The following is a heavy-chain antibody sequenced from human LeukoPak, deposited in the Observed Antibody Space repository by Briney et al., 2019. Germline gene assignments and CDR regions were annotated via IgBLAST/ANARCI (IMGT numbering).Heavy chain of an antibody. CDR2: IYYSGST. Sequence: SETLSLTCTVSGGSISSSSYYWGWIRQPPGKGLEWIGSIYYSGSTYYNPSLKSRVTISVDTSKNQFSLKLSSVTAADTAVYYCARRRTYYYGSGSYYIIDYRGQGTLVTVSS. D-gene: IGHD3-10*01. CDR1: GGSISSSSYY. J-gene: IGHJ4*02. V-gene: IGHV4-39*01. CDR3: ARRRTYYYGSGSYYIIDY.